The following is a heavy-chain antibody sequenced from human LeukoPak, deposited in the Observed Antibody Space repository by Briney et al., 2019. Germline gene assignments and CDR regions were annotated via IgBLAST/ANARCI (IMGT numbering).Heavy chain of an antibody. D-gene: IGHD3-10*01. CDR3: ARARKLHYYGSGSYYNTAAYYFDY. Sequence: SETLSFTCAVYGGSFSGYYWSWIRQPPGKGLEWIGEINHSGSTNYNPSLKSRVTISVDTSKNQFSLKLSSVTAADTAVYYCARARKLHYYGSGSYYNTAAYYFDYWGQGTLVTVSS. V-gene: IGHV4-34*01. J-gene: IGHJ4*02. CDR2: INHSGST. CDR1: GGSFSGYY.